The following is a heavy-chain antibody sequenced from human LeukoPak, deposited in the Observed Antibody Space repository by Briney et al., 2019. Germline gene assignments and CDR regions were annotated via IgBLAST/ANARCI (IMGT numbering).Heavy chain of an antibody. D-gene: IGHD2-2*01. Sequence: SVKVSCKASGGTFSSYAISWVRQAPGQGLEWMGGIIPIFGTANYAQKFQGRVTITADKSTSTAYMELSSLRSEDTAVYYCARSPSSTSTGPTYYYYYMDVWGKGTTVTISS. CDR1: GGTFSSYA. J-gene: IGHJ6*03. V-gene: IGHV1-69*06. CDR3: ARSPSSTSTGPTYYYYYMDV. CDR2: IIPIFGTA.